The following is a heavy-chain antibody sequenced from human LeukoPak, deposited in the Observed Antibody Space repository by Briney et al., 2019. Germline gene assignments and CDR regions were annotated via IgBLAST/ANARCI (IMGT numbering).Heavy chain of an antibody. CDR2: IYPRDGST. D-gene: IGHD3-10*01. V-gene: IGHV1-46*01. Sequence: ASVKVSCKASGYSFTSNYIHWVRQAPGQGLEWMGMIYPRDGSTSYAQKFQGRVTVTRDTSTSTVHMELSGLRSEDTAVYYCARMTTGKFGYWGQGTLVTVSS. CDR1: GYSFTSNY. CDR3: ARMTTGKFGY. J-gene: IGHJ4*02.